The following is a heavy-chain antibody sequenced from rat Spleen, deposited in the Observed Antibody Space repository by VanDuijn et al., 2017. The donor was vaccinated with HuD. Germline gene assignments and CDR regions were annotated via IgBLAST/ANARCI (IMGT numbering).Heavy chain of an antibody. V-gene: IGHV5-7*01. CDR2: LSYDGSST. CDR1: GFTFSNYY. Sequence: EVQLVESGGGLVQPGRSMKLSCAASGFTFSNYYMAWVRQAPKKGLEWVATLSYDGSSTYYRDSVKGRFTISRDNAKSTLYLHMDSLRSEDTATYYCARRGNPYFDYWGQGVMVTVSS. D-gene: IGHD3-4*01. J-gene: IGHJ2*01. CDR3: ARRGNPYFDY.